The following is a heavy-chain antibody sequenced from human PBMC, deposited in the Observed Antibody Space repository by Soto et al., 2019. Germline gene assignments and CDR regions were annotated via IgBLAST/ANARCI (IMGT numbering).Heavy chain of an antibody. Sequence: QVQLQESGPGLVKPSETLSLTCTVSGGSISSYYWSWIRQPPGKGLEWIGYIYYSGSTNYNPSLKSRVPIPVDPSKNQFALKLSSVTDADTAVYYCAREVWYSGSRYFDYWGQGTLVTVSS. CDR1: GGSISSYY. D-gene: IGHD3-10*01. CDR3: AREVWYSGSRYFDY. CDR2: IYYSGST. J-gene: IGHJ4*02. V-gene: IGHV4-59*01.